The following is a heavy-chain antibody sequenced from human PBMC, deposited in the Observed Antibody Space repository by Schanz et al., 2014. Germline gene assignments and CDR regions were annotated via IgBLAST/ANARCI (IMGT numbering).Heavy chain of an antibody. CDR2: ISSSGSSI. V-gene: IGHV3-21*06. J-gene: IGHJ4*02. Sequence: EVQLVESGGGLIQPGGSLRLSCAVSGFTVNTNYMSWVRQAPGKGLEWVSSISSSGSSIYYADSVKGRFTISRDNANNSLFLRMNSLRAEDTAVYYCARDSGSHYLVDYWGQGTLVTVSS. D-gene: IGHD1-26*01. CDR3: ARDSGSHYLVDY. CDR1: GFTVNTNY.